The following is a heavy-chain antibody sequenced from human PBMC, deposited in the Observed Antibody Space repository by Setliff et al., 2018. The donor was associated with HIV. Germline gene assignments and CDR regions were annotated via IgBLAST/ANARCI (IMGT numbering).Heavy chain of an antibody. J-gene: IGHJ4*02. CDR2: IKSKTDGGTT. CDR1: GFTFSNAW. Sequence: PGGSLRLSCAASGFTFSNAWMSWVRQAPGKGLEWVGRIKSKTDGGTTDYAAPVKGRFTISRDDSKDTLYLQMNSLKTEDTAVYYCTSRTGYDRRFPFDYWGQGTLVTVSS. D-gene: IGHD5-12*01. V-gene: IGHV3-15*01. CDR3: TSRTGYDRRFPFDY.